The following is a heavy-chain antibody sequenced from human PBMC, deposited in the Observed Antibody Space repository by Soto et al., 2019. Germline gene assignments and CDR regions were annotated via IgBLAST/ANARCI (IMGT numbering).Heavy chain of an antibody. CDR3: ARRYGPGFDY. CDR1: GDCIRSYY. V-gene: IGHV4-59*08. Sequence: SETLALTCTVSGDCIRSYYWSWFRQPPGKGLEWIGYIYYSGSTNYNPSLKSRVTISVDTSKNQFSLKLSSVTAADTAVYYCARRYGPGFDYWGQGTLVTVSS. D-gene: IGHD4-17*01. CDR2: IYYSGST. J-gene: IGHJ4*02.